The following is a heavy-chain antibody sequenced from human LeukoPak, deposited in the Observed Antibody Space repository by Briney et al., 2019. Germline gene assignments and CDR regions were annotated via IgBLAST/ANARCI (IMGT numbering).Heavy chain of an antibody. V-gene: IGHV3-13*01. D-gene: IGHD3-16*01. CDR1: GFTFSSYD. CDR2: IGTAGDT. Sequence: PGRSLRLSCAASGFTFSSYDMHWVRQATGKGLEWVSAIGTAGDTYYPGSVKGRFTISRENAKNSLYLQMNSLRAEDTAVYYCARRAPDTGGFDYWGQGTLVTVSS. J-gene: IGHJ4*02. CDR3: ARRAPDTGGFDY.